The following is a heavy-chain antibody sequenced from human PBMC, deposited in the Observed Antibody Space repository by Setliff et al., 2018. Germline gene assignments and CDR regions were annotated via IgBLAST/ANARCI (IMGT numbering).Heavy chain of an antibody. Sequence: GASVKVSCKSYGYTFSTHGISWVRQAPGQGLEWMGWIGAYTGNTNYAQKFQGRVTMTTDTSTNMAYLELRGLRSDDTAVYYCLRLVRYCSRTSCQRTSGDEVWGQGTLVTVSS. V-gene: IGHV1-18*01. D-gene: IGHD2-8*01. J-gene: IGHJ4*02. CDR3: LRLVRYCSRTSCQRTSGDEV. CDR1: GYTFSTHG. CDR2: IGAYTGNT.